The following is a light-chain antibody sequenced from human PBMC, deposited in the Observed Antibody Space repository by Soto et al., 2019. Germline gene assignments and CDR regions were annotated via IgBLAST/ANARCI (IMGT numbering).Light chain of an antibody. Sequence: QSALTQPPSASGSFGQSVTISCTGTSSDAGGYNYVSWYQQHPGKAPKLMIYEVSERPSGVPDRFSGSKSGNTASLTVSGLQADDEADYYCSSYSGTNYHYVFGIGTKVTVL. V-gene: IGLV2-8*01. CDR1: SSDAGGYNY. J-gene: IGLJ1*01. CDR2: EVS. CDR3: SSYSGTNYHYV.